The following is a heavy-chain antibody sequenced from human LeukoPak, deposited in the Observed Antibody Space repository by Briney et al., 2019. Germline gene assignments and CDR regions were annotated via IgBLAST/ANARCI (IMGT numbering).Heavy chain of an antibody. J-gene: IGHJ6*03. Sequence: SETLSLTCTVSGGSISSYYWSWIRQPPGKGLEWIGYIDYSGSTNYNPSLKSRVTISVDTSKNQFSLKLSSVTAADTAVYYCARKTCHNGAHYMDVWGKGTTVT. V-gene: IGHV4-59*12. CDR2: IDYSGST. CDR3: ARKTCHNGAHYMDV. CDR1: GGSISSYY. D-gene: IGHD2-8*01.